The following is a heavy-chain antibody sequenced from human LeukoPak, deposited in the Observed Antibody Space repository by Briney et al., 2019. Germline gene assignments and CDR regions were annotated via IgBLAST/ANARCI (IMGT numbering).Heavy chain of an antibody. CDR1: GFTFSSYA. J-gene: IGHJ3*02. V-gene: IGHV3-30*04. Sequence: GGSLRLSCAASGFTFSSYAMHWVRQAPGKGLEWVAVISYDGSNKYYADSVKGRFTISRDNSKNTLYLQMNSLRAEDTAVYFCARGRQNVLLHSAAFDIWGQGTMVTVSS. D-gene: IGHD3-16*01. CDR2: ISYDGSNK. CDR3: ARGRQNVLLHSAAFDI.